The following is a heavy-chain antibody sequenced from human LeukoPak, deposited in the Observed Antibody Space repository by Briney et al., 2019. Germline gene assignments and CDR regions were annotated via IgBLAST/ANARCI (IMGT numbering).Heavy chain of an antibody. CDR3: AREGAGGDGYNSPRFDY. D-gene: IGHD5-24*01. J-gene: IGHJ4*02. Sequence: PSETLSLTCTVSGGSISSYYWSWIRQPPGKGLEWIGYIYYSGSTNYNPSLKSRVTISVDTSKNQFSLKLSSVTAADTAVYYCAREGAGGDGYNSPRFDYWGQGTLVTVSS. CDR1: GGSISSYY. V-gene: IGHV4-59*01. CDR2: IYYSGST.